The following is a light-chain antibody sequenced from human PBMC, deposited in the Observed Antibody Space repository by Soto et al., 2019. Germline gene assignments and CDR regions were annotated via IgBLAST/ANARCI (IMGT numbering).Light chain of an antibody. Sequence: QSVLTQPPSVSAAPGQKVTISCSGSSSNIGNNYVSWYQQLPGTAAKLLIYDNNKRPSGIPDRFSGSKSGTSATLGITGLQTGDEADYYCCSYAGSHVVFGGGTKLTVL. J-gene: IGLJ2*01. CDR3: CSYAGSHVV. CDR1: SSNIGNNY. CDR2: DNN. V-gene: IGLV1-51*01.